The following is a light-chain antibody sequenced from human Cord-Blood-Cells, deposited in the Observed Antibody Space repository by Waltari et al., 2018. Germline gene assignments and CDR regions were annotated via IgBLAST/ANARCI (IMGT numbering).Light chain of an antibody. J-gene: IGLJ3*02. CDR2: DVS. Sequence: QSALTQPRSVSGSPGQSVTISCTGTSSDVGGYNYVSWYQQHPGKAPKLMIYDVSKRPSGVPDRFPDSKSGNTASLTISGLQAEDEADYYCCSYAGSYTWVFGGGTKLTVL. V-gene: IGLV2-11*01. CDR3: CSYAGSYTWV. CDR1: SSDVGGYNY.